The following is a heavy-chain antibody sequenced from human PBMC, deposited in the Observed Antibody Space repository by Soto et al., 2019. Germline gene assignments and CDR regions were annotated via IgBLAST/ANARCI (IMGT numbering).Heavy chain of an antibody. CDR2: ISGGGGSK. CDR3: AKDAHSKAFWRPSGTSGLYDY. CDR1: GFTFSSYA. Sequence: EVQLLESGGGLVQPGGSLRLSCAASGFTFSSYAMSWVRQAPGKGLEWVSAISGGGGSKYYADSVKGRFTISRDNSKNTLFLEMNSLSAEYTPVYYCAKDAHSKAFWRPSGTSGLYDYWGQGTMVTVSS. D-gene: IGHD6-13*01. J-gene: IGHJ4*02. V-gene: IGHV3-23*01.